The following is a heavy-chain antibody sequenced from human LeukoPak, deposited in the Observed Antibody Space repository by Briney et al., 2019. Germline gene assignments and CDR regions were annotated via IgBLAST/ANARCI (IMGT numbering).Heavy chain of an antibody. J-gene: IGHJ6*03. CDR3: ARHHGGTVTNYYYYYMDV. V-gene: IGHV4-4*09. CDR1: GGPISSYY. CDR2: IYTSGST. Sequence: PSETLPLTCTVSGGPISSYYWSWIRQPPGKGLEWIGYIYTSGSTNYNPSLKSRVTISVDTSKNQFSLKLSSVTAADTAVYYCARHHGGTVTNYYYYYMDVWGKGTTVTVSS. D-gene: IGHD4-11*01.